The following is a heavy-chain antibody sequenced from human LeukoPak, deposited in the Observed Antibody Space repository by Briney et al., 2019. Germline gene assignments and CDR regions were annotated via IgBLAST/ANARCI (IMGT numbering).Heavy chain of an antibody. V-gene: IGHV3-23*01. CDR3: ASQIAVTAYFDY. J-gene: IGHJ4*02. D-gene: IGHD6-19*01. CDR1: GFTFSTYA. CDR2: ISGSGGGT. Sequence: TGGSLRLSCAASGFTFSTYAMDWVRQAPGKGLEWVSVISGSGGGTYYAYSVKGRFTISRDNSKNTLYLQMNSLRAEDTAVYYCASQIAVTAYFDYWGQGTLVTVSS.